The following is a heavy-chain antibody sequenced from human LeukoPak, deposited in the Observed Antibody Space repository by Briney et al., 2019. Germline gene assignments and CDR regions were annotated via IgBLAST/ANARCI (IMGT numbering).Heavy chain of an antibody. J-gene: IGHJ3*02. CDR1: GGSISSSSYY. V-gene: IGHV4-39*07. Sequence: SETLSLTCTVSGGSISSSSYYWGWIRQPPGKGLEWIGSMYYSGSTHYNASLKSRVTISVDTSKNQFSLKLSSVTAADTAVFYCARNGYDILTGYSDAFDIWGQGTIVTVSS. CDR2: MYYSGST. CDR3: ARNGYDILTGYSDAFDI. D-gene: IGHD3-9*01.